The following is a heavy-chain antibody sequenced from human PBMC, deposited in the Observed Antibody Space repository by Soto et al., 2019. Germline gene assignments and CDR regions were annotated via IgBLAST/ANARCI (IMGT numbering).Heavy chain of an antibody. V-gene: IGHV4-59*01. J-gene: IGHJ4*02. CDR1: GCYISSYY. CDR3: ARAFGSTMRSLF. Sequence: SETLSLTCPVSGCYISSYYWTWIRQPPGKGLEWIGYIYYSGSTNYNPSLKSRVTMSIDTSKNQFSLKLSSVTAADTAVYYCARAFGSTMRSLFWGQGTLVTVSS. D-gene: IGHD2-21*01. CDR2: IYYSGST.